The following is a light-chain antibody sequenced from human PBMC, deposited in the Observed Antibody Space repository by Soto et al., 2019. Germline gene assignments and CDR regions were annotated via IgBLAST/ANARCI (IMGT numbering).Light chain of an antibody. CDR2: AAS. V-gene: IGKV1-9*01. CDR1: QGIASY. J-gene: IGKJ4*01. CDR3: QQLNSYPLT. Sequence: QLTQSPSSLSASVGDRVTITCRASQGIASYLAWYQQKPGQAPNLLIYAASTLQSGVPSRFSGSGSGTDFTLTISNLQPEDFATYYCQQLNSYPLTFGGGTKVEI.